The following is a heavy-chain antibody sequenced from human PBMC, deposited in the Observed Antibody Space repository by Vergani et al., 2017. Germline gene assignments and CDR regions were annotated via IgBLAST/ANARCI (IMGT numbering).Heavy chain of an antibody. J-gene: IGHJ5*02. D-gene: IGHD1-26*01. CDR2: IYYSGST. Sequence: QVQLQESGPGLVKPSETLSLTCTVSGGSISSYYWSWIRQPPGKGLEWIGYIYYSGSTNYNPSLKSRVTISVDTSKNQFSLKLSSVTAADTAVYYCAREKELYWFDPWGQGTLVTGSS. CDR3: AREKELYWFDP. CDR1: GGSISSYY. V-gene: IGHV4-59*01.